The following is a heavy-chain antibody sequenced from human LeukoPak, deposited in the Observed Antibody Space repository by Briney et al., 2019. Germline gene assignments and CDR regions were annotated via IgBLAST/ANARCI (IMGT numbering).Heavy chain of an antibody. J-gene: IGHJ4*02. CDR2: INPNSGGT. CDR3: ARDYDYVWGSLDY. D-gene: IGHD3-16*01. Sequence: ASVKVSCKASGYTFTGYYMHWVRQAPGQGLEWMGWINPNSGGTNYAQKFQGRVTMTRDTSTSTAYMELSRLRSDDTAVYYCARDYDYVWGSLDYWGQGTLVTVSS. V-gene: IGHV1-2*02. CDR1: GYTFTGYY.